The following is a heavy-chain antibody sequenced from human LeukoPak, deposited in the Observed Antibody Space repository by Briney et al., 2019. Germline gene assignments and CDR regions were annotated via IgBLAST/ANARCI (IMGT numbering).Heavy chain of an antibody. D-gene: IGHD5-24*01. J-gene: IGHJ4*02. CDR2: IIGGAGGT. Sequence: PGGSLRLSCVASGFMFDDYDMSWVRQAPGKGLEWVSGIIGGAGGTYYADSVKGRFTISRDNAKNTLYLQMNSLRAEDTAVYYCAKSGYNRFDYWGQGTRVTVSS. CDR1: GFMFDDYD. V-gene: IGHV3-23*01. CDR3: AKSGYNRFDY.